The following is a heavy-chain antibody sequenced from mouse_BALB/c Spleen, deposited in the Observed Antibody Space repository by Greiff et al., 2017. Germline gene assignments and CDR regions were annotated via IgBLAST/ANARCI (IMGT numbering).Heavy chain of an antibody. CDR1: GFTFSSYG. J-gene: IGHJ4*01. Sequence: DVQLVESGGGLVQPGGSLKLSCAASGFTFSSYGMSWVRQTPDKRLELVATINSNGGSTYYPDSVKGRFTISRDNAKNTLYLQMSSLKSEDTAMYYCARGDGNYRYYAMDYWGQGTSVTVSS. D-gene: IGHD2-1*01. CDR2: INSNGGST. CDR3: ARGDGNYRYYAMDY. V-gene: IGHV5-6-3*01.